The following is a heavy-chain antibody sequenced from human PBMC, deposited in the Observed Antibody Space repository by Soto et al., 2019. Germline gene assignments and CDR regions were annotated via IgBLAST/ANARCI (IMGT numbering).Heavy chain of an antibody. D-gene: IGHD3-3*02. V-gene: IGHV4-59*12. CDR3: ARCVPTHLSAVIIDY. CDR2: MFHSGAT. CDR1: GGSMRNDY. Sequence: PSETLSLTCTVSGGSMRNDYWSWIRQPPGKGLEWIAHMFHSGATNYNPSLKSRVTISVDTSKNQFSLKLSSVTAADTAVYYCARCVPTHLSAVIIDYWGQGTLVTVSS. J-gene: IGHJ4*02.